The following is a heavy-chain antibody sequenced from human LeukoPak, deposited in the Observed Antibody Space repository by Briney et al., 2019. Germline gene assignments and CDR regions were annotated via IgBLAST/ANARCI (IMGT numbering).Heavy chain of an antibody. CDR2: INHSGST. J-gene: IGHJ4*02. CDR1: GGSFSGYY. Sequence: SETLPLTCAVYGGSFSGYYWSWIRQPPGKGLEWIGEINHSGSTNYNPSLKSRVTISVDTSKNQFSLKLSSVTAADTAVYYCARGRIAAAGNWGQGTLVTVSS. V-gene: IGHV4-34*01. D-gene: IGHD6-13*01. CDR3: ARGRIAAAGN.